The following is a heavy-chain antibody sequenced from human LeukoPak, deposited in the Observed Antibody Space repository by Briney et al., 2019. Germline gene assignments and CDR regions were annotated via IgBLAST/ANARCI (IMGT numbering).Heavy chain of an antibody. CDR1: GGSINSHY. CDR3: ARDLGAYYGSGSSDGLNWFDP. J-gene: IGHJ5*02. CDR2: IYYSRST. Sequence: SETLSLTCTVCGGSINSHYWSCIWQLPGKGLECIGYIYYSRSTNYNTSPKSRVTISVDTSKNKSYLKLDSATAADTAVYYCARDLGAYYGSGSSDGLNWFDPWGQGTLVTVSS. V-gene: IGHV4-59*11. D-gene: IGHD3-10*01.